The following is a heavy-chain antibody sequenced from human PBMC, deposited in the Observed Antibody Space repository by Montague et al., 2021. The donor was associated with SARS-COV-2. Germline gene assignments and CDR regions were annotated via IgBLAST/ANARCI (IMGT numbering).Heavy chain of an antibody. J-gene: IGHJ5*02. D-gene: IGHD3-10*01. CDR2: IFYSGSA. CDR3: ARQNYPAGTQNGLGGNWFDP. Sequence: SETLSLTCAVSGDSVSSGNYFWAWIRQPPGKGLEWIGSIFYSGSAYYNASLESRVTMSVDTSNNHFSLRLGSVTAADTAVYFCARQNYPAGTQNGLGGNWFDPWGQGTLVTVSS. CDR1: GDSVSSGNYF. V-gene: IGHV4-39*01.